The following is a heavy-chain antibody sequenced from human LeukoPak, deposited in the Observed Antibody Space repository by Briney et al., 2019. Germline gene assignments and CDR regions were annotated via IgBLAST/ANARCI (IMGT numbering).Heavy chain of an antibody. V-gene: IGHV3-74*01. Sequence: GGSLRLSCAASGFTFSSYWMHWVRQAPGKGLVWVSRIDSDGSSTSYSDSVKGRFTISRDNAKNTLYLQMNSLRAEDTAVYYCASLYGDYNWFDPWGQGTLVTVSS. D-gene: IGHD4-17*01. CDR3: ASLYGDYNWFDP. J-gene: IGHJ5*02. CDR1: GFTFSSYW. CDR2: IDSDGSST.